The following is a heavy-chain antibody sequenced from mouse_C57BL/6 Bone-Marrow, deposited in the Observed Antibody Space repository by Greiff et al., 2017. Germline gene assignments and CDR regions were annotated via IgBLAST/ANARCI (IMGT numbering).Heavy chain of an antibody. CDR2: LYPGDGDT. Sequence: QVQLQQSGPELVKPGASVKISCKASGYAFSSSWMNWVKQRPGKGLEWIGRLYPGDGDTNYNGKFKGKATLTADKSSSTAYMQLSSLTSEDSAVYFCARHSYCYAMGYWGQGTSVTVSS. J-gene: IGHJ4*01. V-gene: IGHV1-82*01. CDR3: ARHSYCYAMGY. CDR1: GYAFSSSW.